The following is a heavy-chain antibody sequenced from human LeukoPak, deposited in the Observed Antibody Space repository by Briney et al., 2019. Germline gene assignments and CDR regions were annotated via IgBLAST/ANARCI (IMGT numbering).Heavy chain of an antibody. CDR1: GGSFSGYY. CDR2: INHSGST. J-gene: IGHJ1*01. CDR3: ARGLCLGSGCVWGRAGYFQH. D-gene: IGHD6-19*01. Sequence: PSETLSLTCAVYGGSFSGYYWSWIRQPPGKGLEWIGEINHSGSTNYNPSLKSRVTISVDTSKNQFSLKLSSVTAADTAVYYCARGLCLGSGCVWGRAGYFQHWGQGTLVTVSS. V-gene: IGHV4-34*01.